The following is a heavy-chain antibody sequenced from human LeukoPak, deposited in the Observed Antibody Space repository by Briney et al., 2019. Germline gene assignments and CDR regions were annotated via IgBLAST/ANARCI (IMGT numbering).Heavy chain of an antibody. CDR1: GFTFDDYA. CDR3: ARDHCSSTSCYSYYYYMDV. J-gene: IGHJ6*03. CDR2: ISWNSGSI. V-gene: IGHV3-9*01. Sequence: PGGSLRLSCAASGFTFDDYAMHWVRQAPGEGLEWVSGISWNSGSIGYADSVKGRFTISRDNAKNSLYLQMNSLRAEDTAVYYCARDHCSSTSCYSYYYYMDVWGKGTTVTVSS. D-gene: IGHD2-2*01.